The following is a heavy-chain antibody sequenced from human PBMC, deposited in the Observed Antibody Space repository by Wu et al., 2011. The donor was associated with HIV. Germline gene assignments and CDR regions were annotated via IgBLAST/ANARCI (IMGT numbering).Heavy chain of an antibody. Sequence: QVQLVQSGAEVKKPGASVKVSCKASGYPFTSYGISWVRQAPGQGLEWMAWISGYNGDKKFAQKLQGRVTVTTDTSASTIYMELRSLRSDDTAFYYCARDTAVGTVGLDYVGPGNPGHRLL. CDR3: ARDTAVGTVGLDY. D-gene: IGHD4-11*01. V-gene: IGHV1-18*01. CDR1: GYPFTSYG. CDR2: ISGYNGDK. J-gene: IGHJ4*02.